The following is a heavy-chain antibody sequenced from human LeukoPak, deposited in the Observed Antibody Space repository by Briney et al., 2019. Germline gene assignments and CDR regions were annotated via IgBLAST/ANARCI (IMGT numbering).Heavy chain of an antibody. CDR1: GITLSNYG. Sequence: PGGSLRLSCAASGITLSNYGMSWVRLAPGKGLEWVAGISDSGGSTKYADSVKGRFTIARDNRKNTLYLQMNSLRAEDTAVYFCAKRAVVIRVILVGFHKEAYYFQSWGQGALVTVSS. CDR3: AKRAVVIRVILVGFHKEAYYFQS. D-gene: IGHD3/OR15-3a*01. V-gene: IGHV3-23*01. J-gene: IGHJ4*02. CDR2: ISDSGGST.